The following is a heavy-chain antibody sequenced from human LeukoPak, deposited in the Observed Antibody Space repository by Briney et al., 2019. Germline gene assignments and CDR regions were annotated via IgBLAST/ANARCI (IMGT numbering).Heavy chain of an antibody. V-gene: IGHV4-61*01. Sequence: PSETLSLTCTVSGGSVSSGSYYWSWIRQPPGKGLEWIGYIYYSGNTNYNPSLKSRVTLSVDTSKNQFSLKLSSVTAADTAVYYCARLVPGYGYDWYFDLWGRGTLVTVSS. CDR1: GGSVSSGSYY. J-gene: IGHJ2*01. D-gene: IGHD5-18*01. CDR2: IYYSGNT. CDR3: ARLVPGYGYDWYFDL.